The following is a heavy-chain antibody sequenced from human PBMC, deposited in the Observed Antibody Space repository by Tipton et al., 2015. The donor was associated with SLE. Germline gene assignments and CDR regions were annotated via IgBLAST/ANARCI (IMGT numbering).Heavy chain of an antibody. CDR3: ARVVNWDWYFDL. CDR1: GFSISSAYY. CDR2: ISYSGST. V-gene: IGHV4-38-2*01. J-gene: IGHJ2*01. Sequence: TLSLTCAVSGFSISSAYYWGWIRQPPGKGLEWIGYISYSGSTSYYPSLKSRVTISLHTSKNQFSLRLSSVTAADTAVYYCARVVNWDWYFDLWGRGTLVTVSS. D-gene: IGHD1-1*01.